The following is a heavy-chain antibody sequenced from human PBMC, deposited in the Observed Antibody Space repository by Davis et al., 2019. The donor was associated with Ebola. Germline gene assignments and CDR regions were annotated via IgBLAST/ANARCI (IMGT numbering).Heavy chain of an antibody. CDR2: IKDDESEK. CDR1: GFTFSTYC. CDR3: ASQISGLYGMGV. D-gene: IGHD1-14*01. V-gene: IGHV3-7*01. J-gene: IGHJ6*02. Sequence: GESLKISCAASGFTFSTYCMSWVRQAPGKGLEWVANIKDDESEKYHVDSVRGRFTVSRDNAKNSLYLQMSSLRAEDTAVYYCASQISGLYGMGVWGQGTTVTVSS.